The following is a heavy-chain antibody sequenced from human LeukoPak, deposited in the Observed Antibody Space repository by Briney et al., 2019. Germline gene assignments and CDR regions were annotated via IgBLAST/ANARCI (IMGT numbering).Heavy chain of an antibody. D-gene: IGHD3-3*01. J-gene: IGHJ3*02. CDR3: AMLPITIFGVVIDDAFDI. CDR2: ISAYNGNT. Sequence: EASVKVSCKASGYTFTSYGISWVRQAPGQGLEWMGWISAYNGNTNYAQKLQGRVTMTTDTSTSTAYMELRSLRSDDTAVYYCAMLPITIFGVVIDDAFDIWGQGTMVTVSS. V-gene: IGHV1-18*01. CDR1: GYTFTSYG.